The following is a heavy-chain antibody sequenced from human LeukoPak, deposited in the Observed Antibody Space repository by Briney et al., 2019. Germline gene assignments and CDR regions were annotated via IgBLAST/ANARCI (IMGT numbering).Heavy chain of an antibody. CDR2: ISGSGGST. CDR3: AKDRGAISFDN. J-gene: IGHJ4*02. V-gene: IGHV3-23*01. CDR1: GFTFSSYA. Sequence: GGSLRLSCAASGFTFSSYAMSWVRQAPGKGLEWVSVISGSGGSTYYADSVKGRFTISRDNSNDALYLQMNSLRAEDTAVYYCAKDRGAISFDNWYQGTLVTVSS.